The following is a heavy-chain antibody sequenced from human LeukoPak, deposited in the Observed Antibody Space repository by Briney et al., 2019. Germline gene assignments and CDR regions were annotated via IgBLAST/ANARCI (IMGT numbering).Heavy chain of an antibody. J-gene: IGHJ4*02. D-gene: IGHD3-10*01. CDR2: IYYSGST. V-gene: IGHV4-31*03. CDR3: ARDRYGSGVDY. Sequence: SESLSLTCTVSVGSISSGCYYWSWIRQHPGKGLEWIGYIYYSGSTYYNPSLKSRVTISVDTSKNQFSLKLSSVTAADTAVYYCARDRYGSGVDYWGQGTLVTVSS. CDR1: VGSISSGCYY.